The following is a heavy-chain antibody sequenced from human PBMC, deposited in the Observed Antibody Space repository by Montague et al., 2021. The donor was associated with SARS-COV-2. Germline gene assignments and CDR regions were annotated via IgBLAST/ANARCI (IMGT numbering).Heavy chain of an antibody. Sequence: SLRLSCAASGFTFSSYAMHWVRQAPGKGLEWVAVISYDGSNKYYADSVKGRFTISRDNSKNTLYLQMNSLRAEDTAEYYCASSLVWFEIDYWGQGTLVTVSS. D-gene: IGHD3-10*01. CDR1: GFTFSSYA. V-gene: IGHV3-30*04. J-gene: IGHJ4*02. CDR3: ASSLVWFEIDY. CDR2: ISYDGSNK.